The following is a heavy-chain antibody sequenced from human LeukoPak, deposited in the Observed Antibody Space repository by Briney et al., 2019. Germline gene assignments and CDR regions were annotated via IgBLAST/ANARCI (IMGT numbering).Heavy chain of an antibody. Sequence: GGSLRLSCAASGFTFSSYAMSWVRQAPGKGLEWVSAISGSGGSTYYADSVKGRFTISRDNSKNTLYLQMNSLRAEDTAVYYCAKAGEIVVVSYYFDYWGQGTLVTVSS. J-gene: IGHJ4*02. CDR1: GFTFSSYA. D-gene: IGHD3-22*01. CDR3: AKAGEIVVVSYYFDY. V-gene: IGHV3-23*01. CDR2: ISGSGGST.